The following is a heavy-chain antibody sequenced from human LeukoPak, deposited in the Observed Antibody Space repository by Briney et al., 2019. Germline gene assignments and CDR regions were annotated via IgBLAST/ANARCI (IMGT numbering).Heavy chain of an antibody. CDR1: GKGFTTFW. D-gene: IGHD1-26*01. V-gene: IGHV5-10-1*01. Sequence: GVSLKISCKGSGKGFTTFWITWAGQITGKGLGWIGRIDSSDSYTNYSTSFQGLVTFSTDKSTSTAYQEWSGLKASCTGMCYCLRQGMQWEVLPVEIDYWGQGTLVT. J-gene: IGHJ4*02. CDR3: LRQGMQWEVLPVEIDY. CDR2: IDSSDSYT.